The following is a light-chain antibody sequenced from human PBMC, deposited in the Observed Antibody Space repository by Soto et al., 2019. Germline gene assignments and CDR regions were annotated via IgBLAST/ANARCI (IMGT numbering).Light chain of an antibody. CDR1: SSSVGAGYD. J-gene: IGLJ2*01. V-gene: IGLV1-40*01. CDR2: SNT. Sequence: QSVLTHPPSVSGAPGQRVTISCTGSSSSVGAGYDVHWYQHLPGTAPKLLIFSNTNRPSGVPDRFSGSKSGTSVSLAIAGLQAEDEGDYYCQSYDNILSAVVFGGGTKLTVL. CDR3: QSYDNILSAVV.